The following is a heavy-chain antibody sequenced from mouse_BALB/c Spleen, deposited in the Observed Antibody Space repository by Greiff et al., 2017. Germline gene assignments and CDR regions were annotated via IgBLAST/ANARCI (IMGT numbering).Heavy chain of an antibody. J-gene: IGHJ4*01. V-gene: IGHV1S29*02. CDR3: ARWIITTYYYAMDY. CDR2: IYPYNGGT. Sequence: VKLQESGPELVKPGASVKISCKASGYTFTDYNMHWVKQSHGKSLEWIGFIYPYNGGTGYNQKFKSKATLTVDNSSSTADMELRSLTSEDSAVYYCARWIITTYYYAMDYGGQGTSVTVSA. D-gene: IGHD1-2*01. CDR1: GYTFTDYN.